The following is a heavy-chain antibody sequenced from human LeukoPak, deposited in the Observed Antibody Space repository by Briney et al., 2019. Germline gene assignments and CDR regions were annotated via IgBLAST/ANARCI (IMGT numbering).Heavy chain of an antibody. CDR2: IYYSGST. CDR1: GGSISSYY. J-gene: IGHJ4*02. CDR3: ARDLKDYYFDY. Sequence: PSETLSLTCTVSGGSISSYYWSWIRQPPGKGLEWIGYIYYSGSTNYNPSLKSRVTISVDTSKNQFSLKLSSMTAADTAAYYCARDLKDYYFDYWGQGTLVTVSS. V-gene: IGHV4-59*01. D-gene: IGHD3/OR15-3a*01.